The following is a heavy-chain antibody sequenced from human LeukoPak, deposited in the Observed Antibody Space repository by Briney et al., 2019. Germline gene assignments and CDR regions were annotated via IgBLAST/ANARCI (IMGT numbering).Heavy chain of an antibody. CDR2: IGSSGRTI. CDR1: GFTFSDYY. CDR3: ARDGKAVAVAFDI. D-gene: IGHD6-19*01. V-gene: IGHV3-11*04. Sequence: GGSLRLSCAASGFTFSDYYMSWIRQAPGRGLEWVSYIGSSGRTIYYADSVKGRFTISRDNAKNSLYLQMNSLRAEDTAVYYCARDGKAVAVAFDIWGQGTMVTVSS. J-gene: IGHJ3*02.